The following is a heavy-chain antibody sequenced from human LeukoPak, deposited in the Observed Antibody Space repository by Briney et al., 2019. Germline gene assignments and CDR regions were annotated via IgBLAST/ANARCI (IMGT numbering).Heavy chain of an antibody. D-gene: IGHD3-3*01. CDR1: GYTFTSYY. V-gene: IGHV1-46*01. CDR3: ARDGIDYDFWCGYWNWFDP. J-gene: IGHJ5*02. Sequence: ASVKVSCKASGYTFTSYYMHWVRQAPGQGLEWMGIINPSGGSTSYAQKFQGRVTMTRDTSTSTVYMELSSLRSEDTAVYYCARDGIDYDFWCGYWNWFDPWGQGTLVTVSS. CDR2: INPSGGST.